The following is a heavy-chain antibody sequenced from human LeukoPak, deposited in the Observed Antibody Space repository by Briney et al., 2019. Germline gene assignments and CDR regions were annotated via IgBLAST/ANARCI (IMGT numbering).Heavy chain of an antibody. J-gene: IGHJ4*02. CDR2: IWYDGSNK. Sequence: GGSLRLSCAASGFTFSSYGMHWVRQAPGMGLEWVAVIWYDGSNKYYADSVKGRFTISRDNSKNTLYLQMNSLRAEDTAVYYCARDRPLFELDYWGQGTLVTVSS. V-gene: IGHV3-33*01. CDR1: GFTFSSYG. CDR3: ARDRPLFELDY. D-gene: IGHD1-26*01.